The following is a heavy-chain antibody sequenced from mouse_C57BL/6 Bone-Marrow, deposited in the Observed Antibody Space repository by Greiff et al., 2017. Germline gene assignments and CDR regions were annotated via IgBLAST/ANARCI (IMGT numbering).Heavy chain of an antibody. CDR3: ARDGYSPRFAY. J-gene: IGHJ3*01. V-gene: IGHV1-26*01. CDR2: INPNNGGT. D-gene: IGHD2-3*01. CDR1: GYTFTDYY. Sequence: EVQLQQSGPELVKPGASVKISCKASGYTFTDYYMNWVKQSHGKSLEWIGDINPNNGGTSYNQKFKGKATLTVDKSSSTAYMELRSLTSEDSAVYYCARDGYSPRFAYWGQGTLVTVSA.